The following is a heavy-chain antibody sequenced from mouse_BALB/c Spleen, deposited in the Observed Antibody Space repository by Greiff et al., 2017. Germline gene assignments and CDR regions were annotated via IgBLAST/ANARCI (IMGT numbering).Heavy chain of an antibody. J-gene: IGHJ3*01. CDR1: GYTFTSYV. CDR3: ARSGSTMITTVFAY. V-gene: IGHV1-14*01. D-gene: IGHD2-4*01. Sequence: VQLKESGPELVKPGASVKMSCKASGYTFTSYVMHWVKQKPGQGLEWIGYINPYNDGTKYNEKFKGKATLTSDKSSSTAYMELSSLTSEDSAVYYCARSGSTMITTVFAYWGQGTLVTVSA. CDR2: INPYNDGT.